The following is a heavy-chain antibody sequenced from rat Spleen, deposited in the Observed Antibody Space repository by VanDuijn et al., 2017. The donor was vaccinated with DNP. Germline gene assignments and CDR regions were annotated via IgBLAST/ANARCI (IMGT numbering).Heavy chain of an antibody. CDR3: TRWGFMDA. Sequence: EVQLVESGGGLVQPGRSLKLSCAASGFTFSAYYMAWVRQAPAKGLEWVASISSGGGSTYYRDSVKGRFKISRDNAENTQYLQMDSLRSEDTATYYCTRWGFMDAWGQGTSVTVSS. CDR1: GFTFSAYY. J-gene: IGHJ4*01. V-gene: IGHV5S13*01. CDR2: ISSGGGST.